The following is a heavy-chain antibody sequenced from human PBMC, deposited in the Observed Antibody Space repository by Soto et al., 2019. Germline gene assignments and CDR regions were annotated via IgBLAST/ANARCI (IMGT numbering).Heavy chain of an antibody. CDR2: IYPGDSDT. CDR3: ARSRETDTPDFDY. CDR1: GYSSTNYW. D-gene: IGHD2-15*01. J-gene: IGHJ4*02. V-gene: IGHV5-51*01. Sequence: PGESLKISGKGSGYSSTNYWIGWVRQMPGKGLEWMGIIYPGDSDTRYSPSFQGQVTISADKSISTAYLQWSSLKASDTAVYYCARSRETDTPDFDYWGQGTLVTVSS.